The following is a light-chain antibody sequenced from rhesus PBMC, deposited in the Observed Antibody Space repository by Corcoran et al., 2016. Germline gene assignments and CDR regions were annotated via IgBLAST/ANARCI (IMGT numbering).Light chain of an antibody. CDR1: QGISSY. CDR3: QQGNSNPYS. V-gene: IGKV1-32*02. Sequence: DIQMSQSPSSLSASVGDRVTITCRASQGISSYLNWYQQKPGKSPKLLNYHANSLASGVPSRFSGSGSETDFTLTISRLQPEDFATYYCQQGNSNPYSFGQGTKVEIK. CDR2: HAN. J-gene: IGKJ2*01.